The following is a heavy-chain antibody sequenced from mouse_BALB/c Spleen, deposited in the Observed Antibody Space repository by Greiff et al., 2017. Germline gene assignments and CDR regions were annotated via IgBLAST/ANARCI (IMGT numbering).Heavy chain of an antibody. V-gene: IGHV7-1*02. CDR2: SRNKANDYTT. CDR3: ARETYYGSLDY. D-gene: IGHD1-1*01. Sequence: EVHLVESGGGLVQPGGSLRLSCATSGFTFSDFYMEWVRQPPGKRLEWIAASRNKANDYTTEYSASVKGRFIVSRDTSQSILYLQMNALRAEDTAIYYCARETYYGSLDYWGQGTTLTVSS. J-gene: IGHJ2*01. CDR1: GFTFSDFY.